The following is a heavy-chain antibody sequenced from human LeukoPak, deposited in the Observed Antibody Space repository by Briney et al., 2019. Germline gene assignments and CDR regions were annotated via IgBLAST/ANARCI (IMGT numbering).Heavy chain of an antibody. CDR2: IYHSGST. J-gene: IGHJ4*02. Sequence: SETLSLTCAVPGYSISSGYYWGWIRQPPGKGLEWIGSIYHSGSTYYNPSLKSRVTISVDTSKNQFSLKLSSVTAADTAVYYCARILGNYFDYWDQGTLVTVSS. CDR3: ARILGNYFDY. CDR1: GYSISSGYY. D-gene: IGHD2-15*01. V-gene: IGHV4-38-2*01.